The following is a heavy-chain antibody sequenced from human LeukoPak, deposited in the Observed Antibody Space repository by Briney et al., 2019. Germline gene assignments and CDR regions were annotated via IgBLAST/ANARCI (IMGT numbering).Heavy chain of an antibody. CDR1: GYSFTSYY. D-gene: IGHD2-2*01. V-gene: IGHV1-18*04. Sequence: ASVKVSCKASGYSFTSYYMHWVRQAPGQGLEWMGLISAHNSNTNYAQKLQGRVTMTTDTFTSTAYMELRSLRSDDTAVYYCARDLGGYCSSTSCFNFDYWGQGTLVTVSS. CDR3: ARDLGGYCSSTSCFNFDY. CDR2: ISAHNSNT. J-gene: IGHJ4*02.